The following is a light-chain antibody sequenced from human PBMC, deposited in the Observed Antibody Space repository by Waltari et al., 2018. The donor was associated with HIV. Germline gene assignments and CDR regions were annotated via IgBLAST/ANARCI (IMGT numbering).Light chain of an antibody. Sequence: QSVLTQPPSASGTPGQRVTISCSGSSSNIGSKTVTWYQQLPGTAPKLLIYSNNQRPSGVPDRFSGSKSGTSVSLAISGLQSEDDTDYYCAAWDDSLNGWVFGGGTKLTVL. CDR1: SSNIGSKT. V-gene: IGLV1-44*01. J-gene: IGLJ3*02. CDR2: SNN. CDR3: AAWDDSLNGWV.